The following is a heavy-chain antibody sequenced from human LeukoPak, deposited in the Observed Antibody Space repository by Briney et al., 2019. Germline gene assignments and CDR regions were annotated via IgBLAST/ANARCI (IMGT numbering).Heavy chain of an antibody. CDR3: ARGARNNLVGVTWKAFDI. Sequence: GGSLRLSCRVAGFSVSDNSMSWVRQAPGKELEWVSFIYSGTTHYSDSVKCRFTIARDNSKNTLYLQMNSLRAEDTAIYYCARGARNNLVGVTWKAFDIWGQGTMVTVSS. CDR2: IYSGTT. V-gene: IGHV3-53*01. CDR1: GFSVSDNS. J-gene: IGHJ3*02. D-gene: IGHD1-26*01.